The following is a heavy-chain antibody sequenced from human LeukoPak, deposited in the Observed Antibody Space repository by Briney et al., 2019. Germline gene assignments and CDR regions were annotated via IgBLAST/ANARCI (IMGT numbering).Heavy chain of an antibody. V-gene: IGHV3-30*01. CDR3: ARGPTYYYDSSGYPFEY. Sequence: PGRSLRLSCAASGFTFSSYAMHWVRQAPGKGLEWAAVISYDGSNKYYADSVKGRFTISRDNSKNTLYLQMNSLRAEDTAVYYCARGPTYYYDSSGYPFEYWGQGTLVTVSS. D-gene: IGHD3-22*01. CDR1: GFTFSSYA. CDR2: ISYDGSNK. J-gene: IGHJ4*02.